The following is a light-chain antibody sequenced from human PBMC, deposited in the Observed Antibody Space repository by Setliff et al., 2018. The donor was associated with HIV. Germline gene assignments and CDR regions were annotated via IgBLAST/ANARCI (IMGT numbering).Light chain of an antibody. CDR1: SSDVGGYNY. J-gene: IGLJ1*01. CDR3: CSHADNWS. V-gene: IGLV2-11*01. Sequence: QSALTQPRSVSGSPGQSVTISCTGTSSDVGGYNYVSWYQQHPGKAPKLMIYDVSKRPSGVPDRFSGSKSGNTASLTISGLQAEDEADYYCCSHADNWSFGTGTKAPS. CDR2: DVS.